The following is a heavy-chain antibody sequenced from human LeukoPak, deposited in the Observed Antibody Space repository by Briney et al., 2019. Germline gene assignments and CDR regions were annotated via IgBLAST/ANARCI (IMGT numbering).Heavy chain of an antibody. Sequence: RASVKVSCKASGYTFTSYGITWVRQAPGQGLEWMGRIIPILGIANYAQKFQGRVTITADKSTSTAYMELSSLRSEDTAVYYCARRNTMVRGVINYYYYGMDVWGQGTTVTVSS. D-gene: IGHD3-10*01. CDR3: ARRNTMVRGVINYYYYGMDV. V-gene: IGHV1-69*04. CDR2: IIPILGIA. CDR1: GYTFTSYG. J-gene: IGHJ6*02.